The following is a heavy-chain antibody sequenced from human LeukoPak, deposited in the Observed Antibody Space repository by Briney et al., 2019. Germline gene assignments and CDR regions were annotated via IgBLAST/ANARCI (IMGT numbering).Heavy chain of an antibody. CDR2: IYYSGST. CDR3: ARVSSNDFWSGYAYYFDY. Sequence: SETLSLTCTVSGGSISSYYWSWIRQPPGKGQEWIGYIYYSGSTNYNPSLKSRVTISVDTSKNQFSLKLSSVTAADTAVYYCARVSSNDFWSGYAYYFDYWGQGTLVTVSS. J-gene: IGHJ4*02. D-gene: IGHD3-3*01. CDR1: GGSISSYY. V-gene: IGHV4-59*01.